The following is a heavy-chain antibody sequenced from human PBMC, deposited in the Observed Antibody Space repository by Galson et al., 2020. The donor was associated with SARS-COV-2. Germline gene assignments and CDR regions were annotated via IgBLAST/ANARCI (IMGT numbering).Heavy chain of an antibody. D-gene: IGHD6-19*01. CDR3: ATSDKPHSSGWWGQRRGVDY. CDR1: GYTFTSYY. CDR2: INPSGGST. Sequence: ASVKVSCKASGYTFTSYYMHWVRQAPGQGLEWMGIINPSGGSTSYAQKFQGRVTMTRDTSTSTVYMELSSLRSEDTAVYYCATSDKPHSSGWWGQRRGVDYWGQGTLVTVSS. J-gene: IGHJ4*02. V-gene: IGHV1-46*03.